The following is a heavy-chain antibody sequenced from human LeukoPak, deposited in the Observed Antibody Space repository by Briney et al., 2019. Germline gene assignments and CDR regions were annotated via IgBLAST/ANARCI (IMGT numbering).Heavy chain of an antibody. V-gene: IGHV3-21*01. J-gene: IGHJ4*02. CDR3: ASGSSRWYVIDY. D-gene: IGHD6-13*01. Sequence: GGSLRLSCAASGFTFRSFTMNWVRQAPGKGLEWVSSISSSTRYIYYADSVKGRFTISRDNAKNSVFLQMNSLRIEDAAVYYCASGSSRWYVIDYWGQGTLVTVSS. CDR1: GFTFRSFT. CDR2: ISSSTRYI.